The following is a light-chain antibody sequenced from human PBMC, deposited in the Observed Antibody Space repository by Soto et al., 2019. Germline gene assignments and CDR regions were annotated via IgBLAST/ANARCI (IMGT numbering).Light chain of an antibody. CDR1: QRLSNW. V-gene: IGKV1-5*01. CDR3: QQYNSYPIT. Sequence: DIQMAQSPSTLSASVGDRVTITCRASQRLSNWLAWYQQKPVKAPKLLIYDASSLESGVPSRFSGSRSGTEFTLSISSLQPDDFATYYCQQYNSYPITFGPGTKVDIK. J-gene: IGKJ3*01. CDR2: DAS.